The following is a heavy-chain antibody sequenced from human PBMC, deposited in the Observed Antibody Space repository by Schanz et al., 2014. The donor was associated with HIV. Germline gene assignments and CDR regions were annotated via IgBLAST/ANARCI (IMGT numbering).Heavy chain of an antibody. CDR2: ISESGGRT. V-gene: IGHV3-23*01. CDR3: AKADEIRHFDWYHPPFDS. CDR1: GFNFNNYV. Sequence: EVQLLESGGGLEQPGGSLRLSCAASGFNFNNYVMTWVRQAPGKGLEWVSSISESGGRTYYADSVNGRVTISRDNSKNTLYLQMNSLRVEDTAVYYCAKADEIRHFDWYHPPFDSWGQGTLVTVSS. J-gene: IGHJ4*02. D-gene: IGHD3-9*01.